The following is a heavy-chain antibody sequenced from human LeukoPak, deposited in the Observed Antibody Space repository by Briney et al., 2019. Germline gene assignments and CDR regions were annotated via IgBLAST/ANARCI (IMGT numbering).Heavy chain of an antibody. Sequence: ASVKVSCKTSGYIFTGYGISWVRQAPGQGPEWMGWISAYNGNTNYAQKVQDRVAMTTDTSTNTAYMELRSLRSDDTAVYYCARDRGYSPRNYFDYWGQGSLVTVSS. D-gene: IGHD5-18*01. J-gene: IGHJ4*02. CDR1: GYIFTGYG. CDR2: ISAYNGNT. CDR3: ARDRGYSPRNYFDY. V-gene: IGHV1-18*01.